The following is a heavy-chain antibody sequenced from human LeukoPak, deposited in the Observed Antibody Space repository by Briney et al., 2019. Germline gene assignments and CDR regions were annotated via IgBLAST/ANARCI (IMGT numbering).Heavy chain of an antibody. J-gene: IGHJ4*02. CDR2: IRGDGGEK. V-gene: IGHV3-7*01. CDR1: GFTFSSYG. Sequence: GGSLRLSCGASGFTFSSYGMHWVRQTPGKGLEWVAKIRGDGGEKDHVASVKGRFTISRDNAKNSLYLQMNSLRVEDTAIYYCARGGAARPDFWGQGTLVTVSS. CDR3: ARGGAARPDF. D-gene: IGHD6-6*01.